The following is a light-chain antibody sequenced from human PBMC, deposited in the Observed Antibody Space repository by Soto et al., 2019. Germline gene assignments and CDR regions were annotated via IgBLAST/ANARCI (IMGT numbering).Light chain of an antibody. V-gene: IGLV1-40*01. Sequence: QSALTQPPSVSGAPGQRVTISCTGSSSNIGAGYDVHWYQQLPGTAPKLLIYGNSNRPSGVPDRFSGSKSGTSASLAITGLQAEDEADYYCQSYDSSLSGSGFYVFGTGTKVTV. CDR2: GNS. CDR1: SSNIGAGYD. J-gene: IGLJ1*01. CDR3: QSYDSSLSGSGFYV.